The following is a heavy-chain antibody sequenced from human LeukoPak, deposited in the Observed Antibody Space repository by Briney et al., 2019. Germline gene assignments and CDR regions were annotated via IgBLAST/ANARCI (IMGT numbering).Heavy chain of an antibody. CDR3: ARGYYRQALDI. J-gene: IGHJ3*02. V-gene: IGHV3-74*01. D-gene: IGHD3-10*01. CDR2: INADGSYT. Sequence: GGTLRLSCAASGFTFSGYWMHWVRQAPGKGLVWVSHINADGSYTTYADSVKGRFAISRDNAKNTLYLQMNSLRAEDTAVYYCARGYYRQALDIWGQGTMVTVSS. CDR1: GFTFSGYW.